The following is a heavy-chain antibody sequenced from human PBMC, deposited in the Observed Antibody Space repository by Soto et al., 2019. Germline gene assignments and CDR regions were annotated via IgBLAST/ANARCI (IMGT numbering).Heavy chain of an antibody. D-gene: IGHD5-18*01. CDR3: AKAGYSYENRLDV. J-gene: IGHJ6*02. CDR1: GFTFSTCA. Sequence: PGGTLRRSCAATGFTFSTCAMNWVRQAPGKGLEWVSTISGSGSTTYYADSVQGRFTTSRDNSEKRLYLQMNSLRAEDTAVYYCAKAGYSYENRLDVWGQGTTVTVSS. V-gene: IGHV3-23*01. CDR2: ISGSGSTT.